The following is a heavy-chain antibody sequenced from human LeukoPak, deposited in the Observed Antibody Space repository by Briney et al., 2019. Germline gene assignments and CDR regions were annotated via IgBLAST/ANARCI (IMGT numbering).Heavy chain of an antibody. CDR2: IYYSGST. Sequence: PSETLSLTCTVSGGSISTYYWNWIRQPPGKGLEWIGYIYYSGSTNYNPSLTGRVTISMDTSKNQFSLKLSSVTAADTAVYYCAREYNYYDSSGWDAFEIWGQGTMVTVSS. J-gene: IGHJ3*02. D-gene: IGHD3-22*01. CDR3: AREYNYYDSSGWDAFEI. CDR1: GGSISTYY. V-gene: IGHV4-59*01.